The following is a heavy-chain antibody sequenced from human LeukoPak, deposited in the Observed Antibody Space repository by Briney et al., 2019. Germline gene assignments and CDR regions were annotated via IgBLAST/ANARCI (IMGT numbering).Heavy chain of an antibody. CDR1: GFFTFNNYW. CDR2: INTDRSTT. Sequence: PGVSLTLSCSASGFFTFNNYWMHWVRQAPGKGLVWVSPINTDRSTTNYAASVKGSFTISRDNAKQILYLQMNSLRVEDTDVYYCARAYNSGLEYWGQGTLVTVS. D-gene: IGHD3-22*01. CDR3: ARAYNSGLEY. V-gene: IGHV3-74*01. J-gene: IGHJ4*02.